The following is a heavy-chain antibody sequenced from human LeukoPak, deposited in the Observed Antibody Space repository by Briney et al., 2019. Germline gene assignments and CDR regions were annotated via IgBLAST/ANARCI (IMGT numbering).Heavy chain of an antibody. J-gene: IGHJ4*02. CDR2: INPSGGST. CDR1: GYTFTSYY. D-gene: IGHD1-26*01. CDR3: ARDRSGIVGAPNRHFDY. Sequence: ASVKVPCKASGYTFTSYYMHWVRQAPGQGLEWMGIINPSGGSTSYAQKFQGRVTMTRDTSTSTVYMELSSLRSEDTAVYYCARDRSGIVGAPNRHFDYWGQGTLVTVSS. V-gene: IGHV1-46*01.